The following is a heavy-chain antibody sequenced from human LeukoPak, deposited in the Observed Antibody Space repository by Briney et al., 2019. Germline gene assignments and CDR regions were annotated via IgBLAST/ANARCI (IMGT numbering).Heavy chain of an antibody. D-gene: IGHD5-24*01. CDR1: GFTFSSYS. CDR3: ARFRGRAFDI. J-gene: IGHJ3*02. CDR2: ISSSSSYI. Sequence: GGSLRLSCAASGFTFSSYSMNWVHQAPGKGLEWVSSISSSSSYIYYADSVKGRFTISRDNAKNSLYLQMNSLRAEDTAVYYCARFRGRAFDIWGQGTMVTVSS. V-gene: IGHV3-21*01.